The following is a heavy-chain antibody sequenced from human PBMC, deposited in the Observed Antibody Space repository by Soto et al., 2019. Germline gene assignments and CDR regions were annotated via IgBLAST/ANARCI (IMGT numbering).Heavy chain of an antibody. D-gene: IGHD2-15*01. Sequence: QVQLVESGGGVVQPGRSLRLSCAASGFTFSSYGMHWVRQAPGKGLEWVAVISYDGSNKYYADSVKGRFTISRDNSKNRVYLQVNRVGGEDTGVYYCAKDQDIVVVVAVFHYWGQGTLVTVSS. CDR3: AKDQDIVVVVAVFHY. J-gene: IGHJ4*02. CDR1: GFTFSSYG. CDR2: ISYDGSNK. V-gene: IGHV3-30*18.